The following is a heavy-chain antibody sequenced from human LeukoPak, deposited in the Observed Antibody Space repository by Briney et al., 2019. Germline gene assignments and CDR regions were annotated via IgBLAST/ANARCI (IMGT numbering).Heavy chain of an antibody. CDR1: GFNFNNHA. Sequence: GTSLRLSCAASGFNFNNHAMHWVRQAPGKGLEWVAVISYSETRIHYADSVKGRLTISRDNSKNTLFLQMDSLTADDTAVYYCAKEGSGSGWSSYDYWGQGTLVTVSS. V-gene: IGHV3-30*01. CDR2: ISYSETRI. CDR3: AKEGSGSGWSSYDY. D-gene: IGHD6-13*01. J-gene: IGHJ4*02.